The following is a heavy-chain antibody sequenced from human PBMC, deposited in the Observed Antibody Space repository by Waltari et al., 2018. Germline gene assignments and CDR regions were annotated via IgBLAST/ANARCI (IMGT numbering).Heavy chain of an antibody. CDR2: ISGSGGDT. V-gene: IGHV4-4*07. D-gene: IGHD3-22*01. J-gene: IGHJ4*02. CDR3: ARNLDYYDAY. Sequence: QLQLQESGPGLVKPSETLSLTCAVSGGSISNYYWSWIRQSPGKGLEWIGRISGSGGDTDYNPSLNSRVSISTDTSMNHFSLKLTSVTAADTAVYYCARNLDYYDAYWGQGVLVTVSS. CDR1: GGSISNYY.